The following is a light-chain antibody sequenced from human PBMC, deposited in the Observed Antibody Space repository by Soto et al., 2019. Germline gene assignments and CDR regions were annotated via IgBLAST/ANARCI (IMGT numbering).Light chain of an antibody. CDR1: QGIETS. V-gene: IGKV1-9*01. CDR2: AAS. CDR3: QQLHGYPIT. J-gene: IGKJ5*01. Sequence: ILLTQSPSSLSASVGDRVTITCRASQGIETSLAWYQQKPGKAPKLLIYAASNFQSMVPSRFSGSGSGTHITLTISSLQPEDFATYYCQQLHGYPITFGQGTRLE.